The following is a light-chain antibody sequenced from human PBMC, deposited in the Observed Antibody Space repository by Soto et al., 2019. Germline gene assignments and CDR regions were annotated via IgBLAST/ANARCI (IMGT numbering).Light chain of an antibody. Sequence: QSALTQPASVSGSPGQSITISCTGTSSDVGGYNYVSWYQQHPGKAPKLMIYEVSNRPSGVSNRFSGSMSGNTASLTISGLQAEDEADYYCSSYTSSSTVFGGGTKVTVL. CDR1: SSDVGGYNY. CDR3: SSYTSSSTV. V-gene: IGLV2-14*01. CDR2: EVS. J-gene: IGLJ3*02.